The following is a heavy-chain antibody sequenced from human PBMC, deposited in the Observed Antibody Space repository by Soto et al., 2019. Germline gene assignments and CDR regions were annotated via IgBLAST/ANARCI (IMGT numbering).Heavy chain of an antibody. Sequence: GGSLRLSCAASGFTFSSYWMSWVRQAPGKGLEWVAVISYDGSNKYYADSVKGRFTISRDNSKNTLYLQMNSLRAEDTAVYYCAKDRGDGYSNPFDYWGQGTLVTVSS. CDR2: ISYDGSNK. D-gene: IGHD4-4*01. CDR1: GFTFSSYW. CDR3: AKDRGDGYSNPFDY. V-gene: IGHV3-30*18. J-gene: IGHJ4*02.